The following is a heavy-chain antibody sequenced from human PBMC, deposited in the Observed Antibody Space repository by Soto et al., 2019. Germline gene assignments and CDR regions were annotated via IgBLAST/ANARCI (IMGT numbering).Heavy chain of an antibody. D-gene: IGHD6-19*01. CDR1: GYTFTSYD. CDR2: MNPNSGKT. V-gene: IGHV1-8*01. CDR3: ARSSLGSSGWYQYYYYYYGMDV. J-gene: IGHJ6*02. Sequence: QVQLVQSGAEVKKPGASVKVSCKASGYTFTSYDINWVRQATGQGLEWMGWMNPNSGKTGYAQKFQGRVTMTRNTSISTAHVELSSLRSEDTAVYYCARSSLGSSGWYQYYYYYYGMDVWGQGTTVTVSS.